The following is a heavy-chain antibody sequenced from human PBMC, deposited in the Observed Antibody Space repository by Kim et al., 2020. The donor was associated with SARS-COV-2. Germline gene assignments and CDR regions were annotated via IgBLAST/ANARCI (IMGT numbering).Heavy chain of an antibody. J-gene: IGHJ6*02. Sequence: YYNPSLKSRVTISVDTSKNQFSLKLSSVTAADTAVYYCARVVGRYYGMDVWGQGTTVTVSS. V-gene: IGHV4-31*02. CDR3: ARVVGRYYGMDV.